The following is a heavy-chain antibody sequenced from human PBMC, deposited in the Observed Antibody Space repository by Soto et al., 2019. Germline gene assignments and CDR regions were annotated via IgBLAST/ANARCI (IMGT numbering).Heavy chain of an antibody. J-gene: IGHJ4*02. Sequence: PVGPMIVSCIGAEFTFGSHCMHWISQTKGKGLEWLAIISYDGKNQDYAKSLKGRFTISRDNSNYTLYLQMNSLSPEDTAVYYCAKDRYVRGGWPKFYCFDYWGQGTLVTVSS. V-gene: IGHV3-30*18. D-gene: IGHD6-19*01. CDR3: AKDRYVRGGWPKFYCFDY. CDR1: EFTFGSHC. CDR2: ISYDGKNQ.